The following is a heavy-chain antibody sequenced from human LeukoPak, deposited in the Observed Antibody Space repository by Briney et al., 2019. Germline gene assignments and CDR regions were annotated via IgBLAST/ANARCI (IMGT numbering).Heavy chain of an antibody. Sequence: PGESLKISCKGSGYSFTSYWIGWMRQMPGKGLEWMGIIYPGDSDTRYSPSFQGQVTISADKSISTAYLQWSSLKASDTAMYYCARHITLSGSYYQPFDYWGQGTLVTVSS. V-gene: IGHV5-51*01. CDR3: ARHITLSGSYYQPFDY. J-gene: IGHJ4*02. CDR1: GYSFTSYW. CDR2: IYPGDSDT. D-gene: IGHD1-26*01.